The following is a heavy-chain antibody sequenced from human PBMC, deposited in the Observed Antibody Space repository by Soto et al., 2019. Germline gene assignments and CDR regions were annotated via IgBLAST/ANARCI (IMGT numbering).Heavy chain of an antibody. CDR1: GGSISNNRW. CDR3: AGQWAAGYGAFDP. D-gene: IGHD3-9*01. Sequence: QVKLQESGPGLEKPSGTLSLTCAVSGGSISNNRWWTWVRQAPGKGLEWIGEIHDRGSTNYNLSLKSRATGSIDRSKNQFSLDMRAVTAADTAVYYCAGQWAAGYGAFDPWGQGTLVTVSS. J-gene: IGHJ5*02. CDR2: IHDRGST. V-gene: IGHV4-4*02.